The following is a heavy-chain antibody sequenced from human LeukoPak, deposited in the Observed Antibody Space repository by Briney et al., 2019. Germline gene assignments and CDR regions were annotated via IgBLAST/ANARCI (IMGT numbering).Heavy chain of an antibody. CDR2: INHSGST. CDR3: ARGRRIAVAGTRNYYYGMDV. V-gene: IGHV4-34*01. D-gene: IGHD6-19*01. J-gene: IGHJ6*02. CDR1: GGSFSGYY. Sequence: SETLSLTCAVYGGSFSGYYWSWIRQPPGKGLEWIGEINHSGSTNYNPSLKSRVTISVDTSKNKFSLKLSSVTAADTAVYYCARGRRIAVAGTRNYYYGMDVWGQGTTVTVSS.